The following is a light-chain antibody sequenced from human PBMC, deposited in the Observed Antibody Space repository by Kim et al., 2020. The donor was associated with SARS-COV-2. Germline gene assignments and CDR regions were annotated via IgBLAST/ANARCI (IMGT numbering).Light chain of an antibody. CDR1: GGSIDDND. Sequence: GKTVTLSATRSGGSIDDNDVQWYQQRPGGVPTTVIYEDDQRPSGVSDRFSGSIDNSSNSASLTISGLKTEDEADYYCQSYNRSNVVFGGGTQLTVL. CDR3: QSYNRSNVV. V-gene: IGLV6-57*03. CDR2: EDD. J-gene: IGLJ2*01.